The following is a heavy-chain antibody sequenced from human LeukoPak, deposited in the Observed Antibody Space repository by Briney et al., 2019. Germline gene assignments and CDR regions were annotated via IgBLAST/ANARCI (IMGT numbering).Heavy chain of an antibody. CDR2: INHSGST. CDR1: GGSFSGYY. Sequence: SETLSLTCAVYGGSFSGYYWSWIRQPPGKGLEWIGEINHSGSTNYNPSLKSRVTISVDTSKNQFSLKLSSVTAADTAVYYCARYYYGSGSYYNSQNRSDYWGQGTLVTVSS. V-gene: IGHV4-34*01. D-gene: IGHD3-10*01. J-gene: IGHJ4*02. CDR3: ARYYYGSGSYYNSQNRSDY.